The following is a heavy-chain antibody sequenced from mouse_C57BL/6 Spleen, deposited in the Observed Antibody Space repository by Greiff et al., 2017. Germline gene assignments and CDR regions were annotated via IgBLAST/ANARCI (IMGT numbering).Heavy chain of an antibody. J-gene: IGHJ1*03. D-gene: IGHD2-1*01. Sequence: QVQLQQSGAELVKPGASVKISCKASGYAFSSYWMNWVKQRPGKGLEWIRQIYPGDGDTNYNGKFKGKATLTADKSSSTAYMQLSSLTSEDSAVYFCARSFYYGNYGSYWYFDVWGTGTTVTVSS. CDR1: GYAFSSYW. CDR2: IYPGDGDT. CDR3: ARSFYYGNYGSYWYFDV. V-gene: IGHV1-80*01.